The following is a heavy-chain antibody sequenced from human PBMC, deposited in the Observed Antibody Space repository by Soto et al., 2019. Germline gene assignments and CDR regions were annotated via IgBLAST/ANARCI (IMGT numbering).Heavy chain of an antibody. J-gene: IGHJ2*01. D-gene: IGHD3-16*01. CDR3: AKVAGGLGYFDL. V-gene: IGHV3-23*01. Sequence: EVQLLESGGGLARPGGSLRLSCVASGFTFSDYAMTWVRQAPGKGLEWVATISATGGNIEYTDSLKGRFTISRDNSKNTLYLKLDGLTSDDTAVHYCAKVAGGLGYFDLWGRGTLVTVSS. CDR2: ISATGGNI. CDR1: GFTFSDYA.